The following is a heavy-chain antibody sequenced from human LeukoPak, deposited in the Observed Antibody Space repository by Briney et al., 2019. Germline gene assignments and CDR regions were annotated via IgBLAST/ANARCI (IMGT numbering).Heavy chain of an antibody. J-gene: IGHJ3*02. CDR1: GFAVSNNY. CDR3: VKALTDDAFDI. V-gene: IGHV3-53*05. Sequence: SGGSLRLSCAASGFAVSNNYMTWVRQAPGKGMEWVSVIYSDGSIFYADSVKGRFTISRDNAKNTLYLQMSSLRPEDTAVYYCVKALTDDAFDIWGQGTMVTVSS. CDR2: IYSDGSI.